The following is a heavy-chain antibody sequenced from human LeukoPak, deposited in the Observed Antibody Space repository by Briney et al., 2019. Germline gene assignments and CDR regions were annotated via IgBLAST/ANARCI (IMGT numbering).Heavy chain of an antibody. CDR2: ISSSSSYM. D-gene: IGHD6-6*01. V-gene: IGHV3-21*01. CDR1: GFIFSTYS. CDR3: ARDRGSSSLYYYYGMDV. J-gene: IGHJ6*02. Sequence: PGGSLRLSCAASGFIFSTYSMNWVRQAPGKGLEWVSSISSSSSYMHYADSLKGRFTISRDNAKNSLFLQMNSLRAEDTAVYYCARDRGSSSLYYYYGMDVWGQGTTVTVSS.